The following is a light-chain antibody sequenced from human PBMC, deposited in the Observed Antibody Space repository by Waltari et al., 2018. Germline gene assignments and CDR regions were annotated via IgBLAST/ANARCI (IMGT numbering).Light chain of an antibody. Sequence: DIVMTQFPDSLAVSLGERATINCKSSQSVLYSNNRNYFAWYQQRPGQPPKLLISWASTRESGVPDRFSGSGSGTDFTLTISSLQAEDVAVYYCQQYYITPYTFGQGTKLEIK. CDR3: QQYYITPYT. CDR2: WAS. J-gene: IGKJ2*01. V-gene: IGKV4-1*01. CDR1: QSVLYSNNRNY.